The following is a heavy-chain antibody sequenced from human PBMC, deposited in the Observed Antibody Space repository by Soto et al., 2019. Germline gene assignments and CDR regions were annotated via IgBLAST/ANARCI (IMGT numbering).Heavy chain of an antibody. CDR3: ARGTGIAAAGPYYYYYGMDV. CDR1: GFTFSSYG. V-gene: IGHV3-33*01. J-gene: IGHJ6*02. Sequence: GGSLRLSCAASGFTFSSYGMHWVRQAPGKGLEWVAVIWYDGSNKYYADSVKGRFTISRDNSKNTLYLQMNSLRAEDTAVYHCARGTGIAAAGPYYYYYGMDVWGQGTTVTVSS. D-gene: IGHD6-13*01. CDR2: IWYDGSNK.